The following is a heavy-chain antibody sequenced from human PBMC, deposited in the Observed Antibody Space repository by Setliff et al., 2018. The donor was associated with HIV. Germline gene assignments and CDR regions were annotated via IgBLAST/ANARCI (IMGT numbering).Heavy chain of an antibody. D-gene: IGHD3-16*01. V-gene: IGHV5-51*01. Sequence: PGESLKISCKGSGYSFSDNWIGWVRQMPGKGLEWMGIIYPDDSATRYSPSFQGQVTISADKSINTAYLRWRSLRASDTAMYFCAKHGFERKSPYNWFDSWGQGTLVTVSS. J-gene: IGHJ5*01. CDR2: IYPDDSAT. CDR3: AKHGFERKSPYNWFDS. CDR1: GYSFSDNW.